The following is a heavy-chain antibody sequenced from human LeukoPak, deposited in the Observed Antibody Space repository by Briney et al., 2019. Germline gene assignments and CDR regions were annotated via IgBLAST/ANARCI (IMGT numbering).Heavy chain of an antibody. D-gene: IGHD3-22*01. CDR2: KNHIGST. V-gene: IGHV4-34*01. Sequence: SETLSLTCAVYGGSFSGYYWSWIRQPPGKGLEWIGEKNHIGSTNYNPSLKSRVTISVDTSKNQFSLKLSSVTAADTAVYFCARGPPTDYYDSSGFYYVFDYWGQGTLVTVS. J-gene: IGHJ4*02. CDR1: GGSFSGYY. CDR3: ARGPPTDYYDSSGFYYVFDY.